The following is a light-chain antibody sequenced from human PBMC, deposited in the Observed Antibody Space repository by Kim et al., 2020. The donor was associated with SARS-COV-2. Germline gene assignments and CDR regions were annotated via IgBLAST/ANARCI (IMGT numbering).Light chain of an antibody. CDR2: GAS. V-gene: IGKV3D-15*01. CDR3: QHYTGLPLT. CDR1: QSVSSN. J-gene: IGKJ4*01. Sequence: EIVMTQSPATLSVSPGERVTLSCRASQSVSSNLAWYQQKPGQAPRLLIFGASTRATGIPATFSGSGSGTEFTLTINSLQSEDFGVYYCQHYTGLPLTFGGGTKVDIK.